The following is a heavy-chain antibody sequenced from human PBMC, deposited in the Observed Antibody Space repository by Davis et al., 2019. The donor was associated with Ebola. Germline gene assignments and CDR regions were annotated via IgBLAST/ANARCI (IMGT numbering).Heavy chain of an antibody. CDR3: APHPGAGGYSSGPDP. Sequence: AASVKVSCKASGYTFTGYDINWVRQATGQGLEWMGWMNPNSGNTGYAQKFQGRVTMTRENSMSTAYMELSSLRSEDTAVYYCAPHPGAGGYSSGPDPWGQGTLVTVSS. CDR2: MNPNSGNT. J-gene: IGHJ5*02. D-gene: IGHD6-19*01. V-gene: IGHV1-8*01. CDR1: GYTFTGYD.